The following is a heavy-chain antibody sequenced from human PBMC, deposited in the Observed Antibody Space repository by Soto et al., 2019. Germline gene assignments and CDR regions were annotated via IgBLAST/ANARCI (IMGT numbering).Heavy chain of an antibody. Sequence: SVKVSCKASGGTFSSYAIIWVRQAPGQGLEWMGGIIPIFGTANYAQKFQGRVTITADESTSTAYMELSSLRSEDTAVYYCARDLRYCSGGSCYSDGFDPWGQGTLVTVSS. CDR2: IIPIFGTA. J-gene: IGHJ5*02. D-gene: IGHD2-15*01. CDR1: GGTFSSYA. CDR3: ARDLRYCSGGSCYSDGFDP. V-gene: IGHV1-69*13.